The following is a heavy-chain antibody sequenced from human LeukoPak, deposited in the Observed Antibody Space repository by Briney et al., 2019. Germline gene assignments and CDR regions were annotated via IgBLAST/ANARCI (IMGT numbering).Heavy chain of an antibody. CDR1: GFSFRNYG. Sequence: AGGSLRLSCSASGFSFRNYGIHWVRQAPGRGLEWVTYIPHDDSDKYYADSVKGRFTISRDNSKNTLYLQMNSLRAEDTAVYYCAKDQGFRPRGYYGMDVWGQGTTVTVSS. J-gene: IGHJ6*02. CDR3: AKDQGFRPRGYYGMDV. CDR2: IPHDDSDK. D-gene: IGHD2-21*01. V-gene: IGHV3-30*02.